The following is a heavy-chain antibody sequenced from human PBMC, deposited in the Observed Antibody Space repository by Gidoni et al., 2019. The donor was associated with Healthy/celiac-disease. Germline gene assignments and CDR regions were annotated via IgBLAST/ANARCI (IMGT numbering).Heavy chain of an antibody. Sequence: EVQLVASGGGLVKPGGSLRLSCDASGFTFSSYWMSWVRQAPGKGLEWVANIKQDGSEKYYVDSVKGRFTISRDNAKNSLYLQMNSLRAEDTAVYYCARAVVVTLGLDIWGQGTMVTVSS. V-gene: IGHV3-7*03. CDR1: GFTFSSYW. CDR3: ARAVVVTLGLDI. CDR2: IKQDGSEK. D-gene: IGHD3-22*01. J-gene: IGHJ3*02.